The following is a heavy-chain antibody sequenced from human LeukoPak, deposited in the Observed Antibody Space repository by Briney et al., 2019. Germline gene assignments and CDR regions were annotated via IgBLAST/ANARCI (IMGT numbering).Heavy chain of an antibody. Sequence: GGSLRLSCAASDFTFSTYGMSWVRQAPGKGLEWVSGIDYSGGSTYYADSVKGRFTISRDNSKNTLYLRMNSLRAEDTAVYYCAKQAWWSGYFYFLPFDYWGQGTLVTVTS. J-gene: IGHJ4*02. D-gene: IGHD3-3*01. CDR3: AKQAWWSGYFYFLPFDY. V-gene: IGHV3-23*01. CDR2: IDYSGGST. CDR1: DFTFSTYG.